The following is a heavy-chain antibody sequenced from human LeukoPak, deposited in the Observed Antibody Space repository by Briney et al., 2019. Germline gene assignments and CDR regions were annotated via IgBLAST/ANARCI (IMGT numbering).Heavy chain of an antibody. CDR3: AREGYCSGGSCYSDYFQY. CDR1: GFTFSSYA. CDR2: ISHDGSNK. V-gene: IGHV3-30-3*01. J-gene: IGHJ1*01. Sequence: PGGSLRLSCAASGFTFSSYAMHWVRQAPGKGLEWVAVISHDGSNKYYADSVKGRFTISRDNSKNTLYLQMNSLRAEDTAVYYCAREGYCSGGSCYSDYFQYWGQGTLVTVSS. D-gene: IGHD2-15*01.